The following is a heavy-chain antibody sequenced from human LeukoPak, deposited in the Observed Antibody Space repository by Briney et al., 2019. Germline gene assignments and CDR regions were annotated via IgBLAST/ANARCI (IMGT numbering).Heavy chain of an antibody. D-gene: IGHD3-22*01. Sequence: GGSLRLSCAASGFTFSSYGMHWVRQAPGKGLEWVAVISGSVGSTYYADSVKGRFTISRDNSKNTLYLQMNSLRAEDTAVYYGAKDLPNDDNYNSSDYAFDIWGQGTMATVSS. J-gene: IGHJ3*02. CDR2: ISGSVGST. V-gene: IGHV3-23*01. CDR3: AKDLPNDDNYNSSDYAFDI. CDR1: GFTFSSYG.